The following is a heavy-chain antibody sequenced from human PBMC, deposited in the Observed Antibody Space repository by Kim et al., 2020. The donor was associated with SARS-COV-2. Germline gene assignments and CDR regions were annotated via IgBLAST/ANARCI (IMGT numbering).Heavy chain of an antibody. CDR3: AKAIPSSMTGADY. V-gene: IGHV3-23*01. J-gene: IGHJ4*02. D-gene: IGHD2-2*02. Sequence: YGDSVKGRFTSSRDISRNTMYLQRNRLRAEDTAMYYCAKAIPSSMTGADYWGQGTLVTVSS.